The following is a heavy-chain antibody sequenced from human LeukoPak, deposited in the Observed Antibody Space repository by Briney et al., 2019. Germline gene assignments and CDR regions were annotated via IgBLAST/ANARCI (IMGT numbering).Heavy chain of an antibody. D-gene: IGHD2-21*02. J-gene: IGHJ4*02. CDR2: IWYDGSNK. CDR1: GFTFSSYG. CDR3: TSNLIHCGGDCYHFDY. Sequence: PGGSLRLSCAASGFTFSSYGMHWGRQAPGKGLEWVAVIWYDGSNKYYADSVKGRFTISRDNSKNTLYLQMNSLRAEDTAVYYCTSNLIHCGGDCYHFDYWGQGTLVTVSS. V-gene: IGHV3-33*01.